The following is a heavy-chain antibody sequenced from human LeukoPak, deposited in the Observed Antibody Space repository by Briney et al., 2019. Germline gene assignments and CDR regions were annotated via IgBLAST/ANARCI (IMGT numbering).Heavy chain of an antibody. CDR2: ISSSSSYI. D-gene: IGHD2-15*01. CDR1: GFTFSSYS. V-gene: IGHV3-21*01. Sequence: PGGSLRLSCAASGFTFSSYSMNWVRQAPGKGLEWVSSISSSSSYIYYADSVKGRFTISRDNAKNSLYLQMNSLRAEDTAVYYCARDPTWPKWYAFDIWGQGTMVTVSS. J-gene: IGHJ3*02. CDR3: ARDPTWPKWYAFDI.